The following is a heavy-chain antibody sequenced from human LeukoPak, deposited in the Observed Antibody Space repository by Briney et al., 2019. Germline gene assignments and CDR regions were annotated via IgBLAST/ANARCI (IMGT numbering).Heavy chain of an antibody. D-gene: IGHD2-2*01. CDR2: ISGDGRT. Sequence: PGGSLRLSCAASGFSFSSYAVSWVRQTPGKRPEWVSGISGDGRTFYADSVKGRFTLSRDFSRSTLYLQMNGLRADDTALYFCAKEIGVFDMPFFDFWGQGTLVTVSS. CDR3: AKEIGVFDMPFFDF. V-gene: IGHV3-23*01. J-gene: IGHJ4*02. CDR1: GFSFSSYA.